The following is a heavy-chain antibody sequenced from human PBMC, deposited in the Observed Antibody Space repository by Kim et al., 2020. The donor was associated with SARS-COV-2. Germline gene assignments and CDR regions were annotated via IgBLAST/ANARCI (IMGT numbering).Heavy chain of an antibody. CDR3: ARQSGFFDF. V-gene: IGHV4-39*01. Sequence: SETLSLTCTVSGDSISSNYYWGWVRQSPGKDLGWIASMFHSGTTYYNPSLKTRVTISVDTSKNQFSLSLSSVTAADTAVYYCARQSGFFDFWGQGTPVTVSS. D-gene: IGHD5-12*01. CDR2: MFHSGTT. J-gene: IGHJ4*02. CDR1: GDSISSNYY.